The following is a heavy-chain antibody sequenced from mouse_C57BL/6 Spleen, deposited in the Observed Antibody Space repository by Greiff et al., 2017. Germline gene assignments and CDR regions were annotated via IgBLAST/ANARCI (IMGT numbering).Heavy chain of an antibody. V-gene: IGHV1-15*01. Sequence: QVQLQQSGAELVRPGASVTLSCKASGYTFTDYEMHWVKQTPVHGLDWIGAIDPETGGTAYNQKFKGKAILTADKSSSTAYMELRSLTSEDSAVYYCTGRWGYYWSSSFGYVDVWGTGTTVTVSS. J-gene: IGHJ1*03. CDR3: TGRWGYYWSSSFGYVDV. CDR1: GYTFTDYE. D-gene: IGHD1-1*01. CDR2: IDPETGGT.